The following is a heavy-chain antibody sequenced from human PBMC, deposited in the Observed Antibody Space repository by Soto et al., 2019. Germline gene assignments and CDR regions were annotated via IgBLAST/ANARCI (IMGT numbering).Heavy chain of an antibody. CDR2: INSDGSST. CDR3: AIGPHPYYFDY. V-gene: IGHV3-74*01. J-gene: IGHJ4*02. Sequence: PGGSLRLSCAASGFTFSSYWMHWGRQAPGKGLVWVSRINSDGSSTSYADSVKGRFTISRDNAKNTLYLQMNSLRAEDTAVYYCAIGPHPYYFDYWGQGTLVTVSS. CDR1: GFTFSSYW.